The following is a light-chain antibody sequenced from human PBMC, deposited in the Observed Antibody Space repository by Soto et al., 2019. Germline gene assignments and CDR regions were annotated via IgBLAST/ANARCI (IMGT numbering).Light chain of an antibody. Sequence: EIVLTQSPGTLSLSPGERATLSCRASQSVSSSYLAWYQQKPGQAPRLLIYGASSRATGIPDRFSGSGSGTGFTLTISRREPEDFAVYYCQQNGRAPGVTFGPGTKVDIK. CDR1: QSVSSSY. CDR2: GAS. V-gene: IGKV3-20*01. J-gene: IGKJ3*01. CDR3: QQNGRAPGVT.